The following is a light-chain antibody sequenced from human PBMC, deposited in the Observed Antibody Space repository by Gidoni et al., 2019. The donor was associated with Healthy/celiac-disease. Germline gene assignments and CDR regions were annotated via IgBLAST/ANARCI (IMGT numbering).Light chain of an antibody. CDR3: QSADSRYVV. Sequence: SYELTQPPSVPVSPGQTARINCSGDALPKQYAYWYQQKPGQAPVLVIYKDSERPSGIPERFSGSSSGTTVTLNISGVQAEDEADYYCQSADSRYVVFGGGTKLTVL. CDR2: KDS. J-gene: IGLJ2*01. CDR1: ALPKQY. V-gene: IGLV3-25*03.